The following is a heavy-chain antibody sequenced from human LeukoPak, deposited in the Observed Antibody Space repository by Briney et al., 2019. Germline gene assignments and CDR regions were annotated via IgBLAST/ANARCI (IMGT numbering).Heavy chain of an antibody. Sequence: SETLSLTCTVSGGSISSYYWCWIRQPAGKGLEWIGRIYTSGSTNYNPSLKSRITISVGTFKNQFFLSLDSVSTAGTAVYYCARSPTPGGSYLLGSSYYMDVWGKGTTVTVSS. V-gene: IGHV4-4*07. D-gene: IGHD1-26*01. J-gene: IGHJ6*03. CDR3: ARSPTPGGSYLLGSSYYMDV. CDR1: GGSISSYY. CDR2: IYTSGST.